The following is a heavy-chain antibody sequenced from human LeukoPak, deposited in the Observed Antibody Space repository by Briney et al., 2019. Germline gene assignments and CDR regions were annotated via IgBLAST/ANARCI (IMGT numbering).Heavy chain of an antibody. D-gene: IGHD3-9*01. CDR1: GFTFSDYY. CDR2: ISSVDSTI. V-gene: IGHV3-11*01. J-gene: IGHJ5*02. Sequence: PGGSLRLSCAASGFTFSDYYMSWIRQAPGKGLEWVSYISSVDSTIYSADSVKGRFTISRDNAKNSLYLQMNSLRAEDTAVYYCARSAAYYDILSGLDPWGQGTLVTVSS. CDR3: ARSAAYYDILSGLDP.